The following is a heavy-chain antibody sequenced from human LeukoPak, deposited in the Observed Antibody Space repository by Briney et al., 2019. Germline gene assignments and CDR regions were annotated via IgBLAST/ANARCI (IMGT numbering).Heavy chain of an antibody. V-gene: IGHV3-7*01. CDR3: PRDETYDYESNGYLDF. CDR1: GLPFSSFW. D-gene: IGHD3-22*01. CDR2: IRHDGSET. Sequence: GGSLRLSCAAAGLPFSSFWMSWVRQAPGKGLEWVANIRHDGSETYYVDSLRGRCTISRDNAKNLVYLHMSSLRAEDTAIYYCPRDETYDYESNGYLDFWGQGTVVTVSS. J-gene: IGHJ4*02.